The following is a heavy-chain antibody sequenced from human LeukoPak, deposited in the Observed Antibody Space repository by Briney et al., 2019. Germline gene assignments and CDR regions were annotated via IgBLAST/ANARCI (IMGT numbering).Heavy chain of an antibody. D-gene: IGHD6-13*01. V-gene: IGHV3-21*01. CDR1: GFTFSSYS. CDR3: ARDLAAAGFAY. J-gene: IGHJ4*02. Sequence: GGSLRLSCAASGFTFSSYSMNWVRQAPGKGLEWVSSISSSSSYIYYADSVKGRFTISRDNAKNSLYLQMNSLRAEDTAVYYCARDLAAAGFAYWGQGTLVTVSS. CDR2: ISSSSSYI.